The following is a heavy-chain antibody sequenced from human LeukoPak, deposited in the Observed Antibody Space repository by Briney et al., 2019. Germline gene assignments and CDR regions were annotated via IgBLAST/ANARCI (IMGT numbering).Heavy chain of an antibody. J-gene: IGHJ5*02. CDR3: ARDYSNWFDP. V-gene: IGHV4-4*09. Sequence: SETLSLTCTVSGGSISSYYWSWIRQPPGKGLEWIGYIYTSGGTNYNPSLKSRVTISVDTSKNQFSLKLSSVTAADTAVYYCARDYSNWFDPWGQGTLVTVSS. D-gene: IGHD4-11*01. CDR2: IYTSGGT. CDR1: GGSISSYY.